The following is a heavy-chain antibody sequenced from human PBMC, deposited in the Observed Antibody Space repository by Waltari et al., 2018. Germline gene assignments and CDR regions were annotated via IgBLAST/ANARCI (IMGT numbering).Heavy chain of an antibody. CDR3: ARESSNHSNYYYYYMDV. V-gene: IGHV1-2*06. Sequence: QVQLVQSGAEVKKPGASVKVSCKASGYTFTGYYMHWVRQAPGQGLEWMGRINPNSGGTNYAQKFQGRVTMTSDTSISTAYMELSRLRSDDTAVYYCARESSNHSNYYYYYMDVWGKGTTVTVSS. D-gene: IGHD4-4*01. J-gene: IGHJ6*03. CDR2: INPNSGGT. CDR1: GYTFTGYY.